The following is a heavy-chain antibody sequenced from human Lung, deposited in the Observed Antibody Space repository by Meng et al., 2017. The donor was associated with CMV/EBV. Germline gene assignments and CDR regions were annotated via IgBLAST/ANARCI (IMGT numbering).Heavy chain of an antibody. J-gene: IGHJ4*02. V-gene: IGHV1-46*01. CDR1: GYTFTSYY. CDR2: INPSGGST. Sequence: SXXVSXXASGYTFTSYYMHWVRQAPGQGLEWMGRINPSGGSTSYAQKFQGRVTMTRDTSTSTVYMELSSLRSEDTAVYYCARVGPAAGTGFFDYWGQGTXVTVSS. CDR3: ARVGPAAGTGFFDY. D-gene: IGHD6-13*01.